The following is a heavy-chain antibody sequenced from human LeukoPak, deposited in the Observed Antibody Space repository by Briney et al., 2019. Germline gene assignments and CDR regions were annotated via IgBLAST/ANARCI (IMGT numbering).Heavy chain of an antibody. Sequence: GGSLRLSCVASGFTFNNYAMTWVRQAPGKGLEWVSAISGSGYSTYYADSVKGRFTISRDNSKNSLYLQMNSLRAEDTAVYYCARDYSNYENYYYYYMDVWGKGATVTVSS. CDR1: GFTFNNYA. CDR3: ARDYSNYENYYYYYMDV. V-gene: IGHV3-23*01. J-gene: IGHJ6*03. D-gene: IGHD4-11*01. CDR2: ISGSGYST.